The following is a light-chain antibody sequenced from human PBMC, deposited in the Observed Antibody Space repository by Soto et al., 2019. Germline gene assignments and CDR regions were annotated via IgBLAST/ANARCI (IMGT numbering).Light chain of an antibody. Sequence: DIQMTQFPSSLSASLGDRVTITCRPSESIRNELNWFQQRPGKAPRLLIYDTFTLQSGVPSRFSGSVSGTEFSLTISSLQAGDSAIYYCQQSFTTPWTFGQGTKVEI. CDR3: QQSFTTPWT. V-gene: IGKV1-39*01. J-gene: IGKJ1*01. CDR2: DTF. CDR1: ESIRNE.